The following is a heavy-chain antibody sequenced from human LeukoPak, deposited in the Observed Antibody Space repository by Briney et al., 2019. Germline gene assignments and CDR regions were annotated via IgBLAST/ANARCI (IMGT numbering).Heavy chain of an antibody. D-gene: IGHD4-17*01. CDR3: ARDGFYGDYPAFDI. CDR2: IYTSGST. J-gene: IGHJ3*02. Sequence: SETLSLTCTVSGGSISSYYWSWIRQPAGKGLEWIGRIYTSGSTNYNPSLKSRVTMSVDTSKNQFSLKLSSVTAADTAVYYCARDGFYGDYPAFDIWGQGTMVTVSS. V-gene: IGHV4-4*07. CDR1: GGSISSYY.